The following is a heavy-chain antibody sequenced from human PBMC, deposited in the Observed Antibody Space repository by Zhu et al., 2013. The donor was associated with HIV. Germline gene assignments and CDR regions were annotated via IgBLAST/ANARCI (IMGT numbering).Heavy chain of an antibody. CDR1: GGSFSGYY. CDR2: IYYSGST. V-gene: IGHV4-31*11. J-gene: IGHJ4*02. D-gene: IGHD6-6*01. CDR3: ARDQAARRFDY. Sequence: QVQLQESGPGLVKPSETLSLTCAVYGGSFSGYYWSWIRQHPGKGLEWIGYIYYSGSTYYNPSLKSRVTISVDTSKNQFSLKLSSVTAADTAVYYCARDQAARRFDYWGQGTLVTVSS.